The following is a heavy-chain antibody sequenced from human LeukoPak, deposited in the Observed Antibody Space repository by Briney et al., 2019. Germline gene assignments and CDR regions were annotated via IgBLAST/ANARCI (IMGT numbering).Heavy chain of an antibody. CDR3: ARALYYYDNSGPHWDDAFDI. J-gene: IGHJ3*02. D-gene: IGHD3-22*01. CDR2: IYPGDSDS. CDR1: GYSFTSYW. Sequence: GESLKISCKVSGYSFTSYWIAWVRQMPGKGLEWMGIIYPGDSDSRYSPSFQGQVTISADKSISTTYLQWSSLKASDTAMYYCARALYYYDNSGPHWDDAFDIWAKGQWSPSLQ. V-gene: IGHV5-51*01.